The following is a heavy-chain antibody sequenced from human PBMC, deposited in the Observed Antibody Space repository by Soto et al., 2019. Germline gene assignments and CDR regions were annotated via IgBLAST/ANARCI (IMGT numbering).Heavy chain of an antibody. CDR3: ARDHRDHMGDRDYFDY. Sequence: SETLSLTCAVSGASISSSNWWSCVRQTPGKGLEWIGEIYHSGSTNYNPSLKSRVTISVDKSRNQFSLKLSSVTAADTAMYYCARDHRDHMGDRDYFDYWGQGTLVTVSS. J-gene: IGHJ4*02. V-gene: IGHV4-4*02. CDR1: GASISSSNW. CDR2: IYHSGST.